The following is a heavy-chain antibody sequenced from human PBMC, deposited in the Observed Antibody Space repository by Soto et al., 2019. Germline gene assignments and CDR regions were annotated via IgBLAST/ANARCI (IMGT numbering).Heavy chain of an antibody. J-gene: IGHJ4*02. CDR1: GYTFTSSD. CDR3: ARLLYYGSGLLIY. V-gene: IGHV1-8*01. CDR2: MNPNNGHT. Sequence: ASVKVSCKASGYTFTSSDINWVRQATGQGLEWMGWMNPNNGHTGYAQKFQGRLTMTRNTSISTAYMELSSLRSEDTAVYYCARLLYYGSGLLIYWGRGTLVTVSS. D-gene: IGHD3-10*01.